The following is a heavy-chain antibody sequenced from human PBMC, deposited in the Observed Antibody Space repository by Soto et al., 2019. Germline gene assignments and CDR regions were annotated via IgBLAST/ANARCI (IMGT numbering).Heavy chain of an antibody. D-gene: IGHD6-19*01. CDR2: IYHGGTT. CDR1: GYSISSGSY. V-gene: IGHV4-38-2*02. J-gene: IGHJ4*01. Sequence: SETLSLTCTVPGYSISSGSYWAWIRQPPGKGPEWIASIYHGGTTFYNPSLKSRITISVDTSNNQFSLKLTSVTAADTAVYYCARVHVMVVAGSTFDYWGHGTLVTVSS. CDR3: ARVHVMVVAGSTFDY.